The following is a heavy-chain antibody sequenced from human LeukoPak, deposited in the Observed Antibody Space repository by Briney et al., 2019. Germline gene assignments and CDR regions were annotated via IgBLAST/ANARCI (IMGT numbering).Heavy chain of an antibody. Sequence: KSSETLSLTCAVYGGSFSGYYWSWIRQPPGKGLEWIGEINHSGSTNYNPSPKSRVTISVDTSKNQFSLKLSSVTAAGTAVYYCARMPDGGNDAFDIWGQGTMVTVSS. J-gene: IGHJ3*02. CDR3: ARMPDGGNDAFDI. V-gene: IGHV4-34*01. CDR1: GGSFSGYY. D-gene: IGHD2-8*02. CDR2: INHSGST.